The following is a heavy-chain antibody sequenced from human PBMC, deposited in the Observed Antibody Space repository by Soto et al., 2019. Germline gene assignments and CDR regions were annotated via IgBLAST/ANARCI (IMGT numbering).Heavy chain of an antibody. V-gene: IGHV6-1*01. CDR3: ARSEEDPGCDYYGLDA. J-gene: IGHJ6*02. Sequence: PSQTLSLTCVIAGDSVSSSSAAWNGVRHSPSRVLEWLWRTYYRSRWYSDFAVSVRGRIVINTDTSKTQFSLQLNSVTPEEAAVYFCARSEEDPGCDYYGLDAWGPGTLVTVSS. CDR1: GDSVSSSSAA. CDR2: TYYRSRWYS. D-gene: IGHD2-15*01.